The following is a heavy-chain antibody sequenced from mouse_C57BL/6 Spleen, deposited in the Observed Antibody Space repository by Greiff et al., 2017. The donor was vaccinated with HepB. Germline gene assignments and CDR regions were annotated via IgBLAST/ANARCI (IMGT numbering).Heavy chain of an antibody. J-gene: IGHJ2*01. V-gene: IGHV1-64*01. CDR2: IHPNSGST. CDR3: ARGDGYAYFGY. D-gene: IGHD2-2*01. CDR1: GYTFTSYW. Sequence: QVQLQQPGAELVKPGASVKLSCKASGYTFTSYWMHWVKQRPGQGLEWIGMIHPNSGSTNYNEKFKSKATLTVDKSSTTAYMQRSSLTSEDSSVYYCARGDGYAYFGYWGQGTTLTVSS.